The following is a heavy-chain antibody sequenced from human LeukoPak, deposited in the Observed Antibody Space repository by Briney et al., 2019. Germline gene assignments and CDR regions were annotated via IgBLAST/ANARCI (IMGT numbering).Heavy chain of an antibody. D-gene: IGHD3-22*01. J-gene: IGHJ3*02. V-gene: IGHV4-30-2*01. CDR2: IYHSGST. CDR3: ARGRPDYYDSSGPPDAFDI. Sequence: SQTLSLTCAGSGGSISSGGYSWSWIRQPPGKGLEWIGYIYHSGSTYYNPSLKSRVTISVDRSKNQFSLKLSSVTAADTAVYYCARGRPDYYDSSGPPDAFDIWGQGTMVTVSS. CDR1: GGSISSGGYS.